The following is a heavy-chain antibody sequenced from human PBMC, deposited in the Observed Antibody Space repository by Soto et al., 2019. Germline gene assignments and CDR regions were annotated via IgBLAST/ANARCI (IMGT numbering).Heavy chain of an antibody. CDR3: ARTGIAAAATWYFDY. J-gene: IGHJ4*02. Sequence: GGSLRLSCAASGFTFSSYAMHWVRQAPGKGLEWVAVISYDGSNKYYAYSVKGRFTISRDNSKNTLYLQMNSLRAEDTAVYYCARTGIAAAATWYFDYWGQGTLVTVSS. CDR2: ISYDGSNK. D-gene: IGHD6-13*01. V-gene: IGHV3-30*04. CDR1: GFTFSSYA.